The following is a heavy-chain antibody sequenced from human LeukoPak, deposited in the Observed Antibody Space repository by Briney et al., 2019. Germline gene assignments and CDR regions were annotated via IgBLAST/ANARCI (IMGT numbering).Heavy chain of an antibody. V-gene: IGHV3-30*02. J-gene: IGHJ4*02. CDR3: ARVKNHRGIAVAGSDY. Sequence: HPGGSLRLSCAASGFTFSSYGMHWVRQAPGKGLEWVAFIRYDGSNKYYADSVKGRFTISRDNSKNTLYLQMNSLRAEDTAVYYCARVKNHRGIAVAGSDYWGQGTLVTVSS. CDR1: GFTFSSYG. D-gene: IGHD6-13*01. CDR2: IRYDGSNK.